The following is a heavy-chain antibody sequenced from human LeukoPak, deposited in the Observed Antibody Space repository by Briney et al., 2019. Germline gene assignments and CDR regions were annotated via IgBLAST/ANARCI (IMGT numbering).Heavy chain of an antibody. D-gene: IGHD6-13*01. CDR1: GFTFSSYA. Sequence: GGSLRLSCAASGFTFSSYAMSWVRQAPGKGLEWVSAITDSSTSTYYADSVKGRFTISRHNSKNTLYLQMNSLRAEDTAVYYCAKGSSSSRPYYFDYWGQGTLVTVSS. CDR3: AKGSSSSRPYYFDY. J-gene: IGHJ4*02. CDR2: ITDSSTST. V-gene: IGHV3-23*01.